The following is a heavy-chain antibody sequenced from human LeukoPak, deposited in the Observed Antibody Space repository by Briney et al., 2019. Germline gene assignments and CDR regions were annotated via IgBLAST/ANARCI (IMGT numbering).Heavy chain of an antibody. CDR1: GFTLDDYG. J-gene: IGHJ3*02. D-gene: IGHD2-21*01. CDR3: ARDVAPTLSYGAFEI. V-gene: IGHV3-20*04. Sequence: PGGSLRLSCAASGFTLDDYGMSWVRQAPGKGLDWVSGINWNGDSTGYADSVKGRFTISRDNAKNSLFLQMNSLRAEDTALYCCARDVAPTLSYGAFEIWGQGTMVTVSS. CDR2: INWNGDST.